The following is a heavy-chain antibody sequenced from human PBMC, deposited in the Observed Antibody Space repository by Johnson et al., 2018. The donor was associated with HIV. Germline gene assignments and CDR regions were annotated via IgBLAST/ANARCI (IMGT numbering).Heavy chain of an antibody. D-gene: IGHD1-26*01. V-gene: IGHV3-53*01. CDR3: AREEEGGSYPTCGFDI. CDR1: GFTVSSNY. J-gene: IGHJ3*02. Sequence: VQQVESGGGFIQPGGSLRLSCAASGFTVSSNYMSWVRQAPGKGLERVSVIYSGGSSYYADAVTGCTSISRDNPKNTPYLEVNSLEAEDTAGYNCAREEEGGSYPTCGFDIWGQGTMVTVSS. CDR2: IYSGGSS.